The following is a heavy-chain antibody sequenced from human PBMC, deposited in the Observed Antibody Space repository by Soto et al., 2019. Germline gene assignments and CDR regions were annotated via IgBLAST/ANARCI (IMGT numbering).Heavy chain of an antibody. CDR3: AKDQYSSTGLYYYGMDV. J-gene: IGHJ6*02. CDR2: IKQDGSEK. D-gene: IGHD6-13*01. CDR1: GFTFSSYW. V-gene: IGHV3-7*01. Sequence: PGGSLRLSCAASGFTFSSYWMSWVRQAPGKGLEWVANIKQDGSEKYYVDSVKGRFTISRDNAKNSLYLQMNSLRAEDTAVYYCAKDQYSSTGLYYYGMDVWGQGTTVTVSS.